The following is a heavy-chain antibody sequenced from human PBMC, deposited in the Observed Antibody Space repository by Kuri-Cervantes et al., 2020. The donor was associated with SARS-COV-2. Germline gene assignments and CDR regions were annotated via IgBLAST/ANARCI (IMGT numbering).Heavy chain of an antibody. V-gene: IGHV1-46*01. Sequence: ASVKVSCKASGYTFTSYYMHWVRQAPGQGLEWMGIINPSGGSTSYDQKFQGRVTMTRDTSTRTVYMELSSLTSDDTAIYYSYCAAKEGFDSWGQGTLVTVSS. CDR3: YCAAKEGFDS. J-gene: IGHJ4*02. CDR1: GYTFTSYY. D-gene: IGHD2-21*01. CDR2: INPSGGST.